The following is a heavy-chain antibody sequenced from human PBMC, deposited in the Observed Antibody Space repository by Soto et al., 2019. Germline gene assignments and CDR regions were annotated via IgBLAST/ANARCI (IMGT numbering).Heavy chain of an antibody. V-gene: IGHV3-9*01. CDR2: ISWNSGSI. D-gene: IGHD4-17*01. CDR3: AKDPTTYGDSYCDY. Sequence: EVQLVESGGGLVQPGRSLRLSCAASGFTFDDYAMHWVRQAPGKGLEWVSGISWNSGSIGYADSVKGRFTISRDNAKNSLYLQMNSLRAEDTALYYCAKDPTTYGDSYCDYWGQGTLVTVSS. CDR1: GFTFDDYA. J-gene: IGHJ4*02.